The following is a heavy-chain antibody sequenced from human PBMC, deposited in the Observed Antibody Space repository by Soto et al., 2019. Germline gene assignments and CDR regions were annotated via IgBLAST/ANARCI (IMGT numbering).Heavy chain of an antibody. CDR1: GFTFSSYE. D-gene: IGHD2-2*03. V-gene: IGHV3-48*03. CDR3: ARGSGYCSSTSCYKGVDY. Sequence: GGSLRLSCAASGFTFSSYEMNWVRQAPGKGLEWVSYISSSGSTIYYADSVKGRFTISRDNAKNSLYLQMNSLRAEDTAVYYCARGSGYCSSTSCYKGVDYWGQGTLVTVSS. J-gene: IGHJ4*02. CDR2: ISSSGSTI.